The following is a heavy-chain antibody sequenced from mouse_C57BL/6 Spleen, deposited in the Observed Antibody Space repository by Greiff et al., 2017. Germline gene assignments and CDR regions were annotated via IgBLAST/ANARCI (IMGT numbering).Heavy chain of an antibody. CDR2: ISSGSSTI. Sequence: EVMLVESGGGLVKPGGSLKLSCAASGFTFSDYGMHWVRQAPEKGLEWVAYISSGSSTIYYADTVKGRFTISRENAKNTLFLQMTSLRSEDTAMYYCANLNWAYWYFDVWGTGTTVTVSS. J-gene: IGHJ1*03. D-gene: IGHD4-1*01. V-gene: IGHV5-17*01. CDR3: ANLNWAYWYFDV. CDR1: GFTFSDYG.